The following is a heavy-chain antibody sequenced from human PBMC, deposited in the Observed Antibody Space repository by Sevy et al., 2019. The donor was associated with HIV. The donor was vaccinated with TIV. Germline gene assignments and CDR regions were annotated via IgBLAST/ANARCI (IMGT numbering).Heavy chain of an antibody. V-gene: IGHV3-7*03. CDR3: VRTYDSTGSYNFRDGIFDI. CDR1: GFTFDYYW. Sequence: GQSLKISCAASGFTFDYYWMNWIRQAPGKGLEWVANIKDDGSEKYYVDSVKGRFTISRDNAKNHLYVEMNSLRVEDTAVYDCVRTYDSTGSYNFRDGIFDIWGQGTMVTVSS. D-gene: IGHD3-22*01. CDR2: IKDDGSEK. J-gene: IGHJ3*02.